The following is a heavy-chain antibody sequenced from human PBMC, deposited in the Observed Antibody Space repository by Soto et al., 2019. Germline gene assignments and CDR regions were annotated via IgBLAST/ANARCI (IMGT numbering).Heavy chain of an antibody. J-gene: IGHJ4*02. CDR2: INTGNGNT. CDR1: GYSFTSSA. Sequence: VASVKVSCKASGYSFTSSAIHWVRQAPGQRLEYMGWINTGNGNTKSSEKVQGRVTITRDTSANTAYMDLSNLTFEDTAVYYCARDGGPARGNFFDCWGQGTLVTVSS. D-gene: IGHD2-15*01. V-gene: IGHV1-3*04. CDR3: ARDGGPARGNFFDC.